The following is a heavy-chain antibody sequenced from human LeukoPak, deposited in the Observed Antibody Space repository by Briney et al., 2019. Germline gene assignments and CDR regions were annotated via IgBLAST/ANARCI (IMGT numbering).Heavy chain of an antibody. CDR3: ARDKPGIAVPPFDY. V-gene: IGHV1-24*01. Sequence: GASVKVSCKVSGYTLTELSMHWVRQAPGKGLECMGGFDPEDGEVIYTQMFQGRVTMTEDTSTDTAYMELSSLRSEDTAVYYCARDKPGIAVPPFDYWGQGTLVTVSS. CDR2: FDPEDGEV. CDR1: GYTLTELS. J-gene: IGHJ4*02. D-gene: IGHD6-19*01.